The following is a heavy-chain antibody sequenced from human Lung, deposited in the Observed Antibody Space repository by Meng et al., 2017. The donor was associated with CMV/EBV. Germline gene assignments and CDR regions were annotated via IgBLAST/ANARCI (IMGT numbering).Heavy chain of an antibody. V-gene: IGHV3-53*01. CDR1: GVTVTSYY. Sequence: EMHLGECGGGLTQPGWPLRLSCAASGVTVTSYYMHWVRQGPGKGLEWVSVIYSSGRKYYADSVKGRFTISRDNSKNTVDLQMNTLRAEDTAIYYCVRGPLLGWFDPWGQGALVTVSS. J-gene: IGHJ5*02. CDR2: IYSSGRK. CDR3: VRGPLLGWFDP.